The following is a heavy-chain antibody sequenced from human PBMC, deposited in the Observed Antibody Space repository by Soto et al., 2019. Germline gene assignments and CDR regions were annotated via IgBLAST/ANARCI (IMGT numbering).Heavy chain of an antibody. CDR2: ISSDGGDK. D-gene: IGHD2-15*01. CDR3: VKGSEVARQELDH. J-gene: IGHJ4*02. V-gene: IGHV3-30*18. Sequence: QVEPVESGGGVVQPGRSPRLSCAASGFTFSNFGMHWLRQAPGKGLEWVAAISSDGGDKYYSHSVKDRFTISRDNSKNTLFLQMNSLRVEDTAVYYCVKGSEVARQELDHWGQGILVTVSS. CDR1: GFTFSNFG.